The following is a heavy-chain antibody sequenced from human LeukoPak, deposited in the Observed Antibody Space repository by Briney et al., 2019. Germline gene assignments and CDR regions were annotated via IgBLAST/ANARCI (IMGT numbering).Heavy chain of an antibody. Sequence: SETLSLTCTVSGGSVSSGSYYWSWIRQPPGKGLEWIGYIYYSGSTNYNPSLKSRVTISVDTSKNQLSLKLSSVTAADTAVYYCARDLSGSSSFGYWGQGTLVTVSS. CDR2: IYYSGST. D-gene: IGHD6-6*01. CDR1: GGSVSSGSYY. V-gene: IGHV4-61*01. J-gene: IGHJ4*02. CDR3: ARDLSGSSSFGY.